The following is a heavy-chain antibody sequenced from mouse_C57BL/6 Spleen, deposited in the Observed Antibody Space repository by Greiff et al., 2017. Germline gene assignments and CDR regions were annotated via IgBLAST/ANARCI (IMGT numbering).Heavy chain of an antibody. CDR1: GYTFTSYW. J-gene: IGHJ4*01. CDR2: IDPSDSYT. Sequence: QVQLQQPGAELVRPGTSVKLSCKASGYTFTSYWMHWVKQRPGQGLEWIGVIDPSDSYTNYNQKFKGKATLTVDTSSSTAYMQLSSLTSEDSAVYYCARDSNNDYYAMDYWGQGTSVTVSS. CDR3: ARDSNNDYYAMDY. D-gene: IGHD2-5*01. V-gene: IGHV1-59*01.